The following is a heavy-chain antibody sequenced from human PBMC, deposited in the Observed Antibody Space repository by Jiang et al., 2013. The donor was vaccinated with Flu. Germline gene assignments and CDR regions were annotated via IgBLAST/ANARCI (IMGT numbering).Heavy chain of an antibody. J-gene: IGHJ4*02. D-gene: IGHD3-10*02. CDR1: SISSYY. CDR3: ARYSRVRIWGFDY. V-gene: IGHV4-59*01. Sequence: SISSYYWSWIRQPPGKGLEWIGYIYYSGSTNYNPSLKSRVTISVDTSKNQFSLKLSSVTAADTAVYYCARYSRVRIWGFDYWGQGTLVTVSS. CDR2: IYYSGST.